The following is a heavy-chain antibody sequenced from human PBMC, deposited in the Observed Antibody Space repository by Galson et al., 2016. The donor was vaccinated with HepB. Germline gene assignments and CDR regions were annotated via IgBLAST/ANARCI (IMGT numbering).Heavy chain of an antibody. J-gene: IGHJ6*03. CDR2: ISYDGSHK. V-gene: IGHV3-30*18. Sequence: SLRLSCAASGFTFSSYAMHWVRQAPGEGLEWVAVISYDGSHKYYAASVKGRFTISRDNSKNTLSLQTNRLRAEDTAVYYCAKHPDYDIVTAYYMDVWGKGTTVTVSS. D-gene: IGHD3-9*01. CDR1: GFTFSSYA. CDR3: AKHPDYDIVTAYYMDV.